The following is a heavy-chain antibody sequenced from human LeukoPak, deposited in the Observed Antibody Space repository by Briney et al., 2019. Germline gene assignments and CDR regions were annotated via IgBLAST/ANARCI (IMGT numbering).Heavy chain of an antibody. CDR1: GGSFSGYY. D-gene: IGHD6-13*01. Sequence: PSETLSLTCAVYGGSFSGYYWSWIRQPPGKGLEWIGEINHSGSTNYNPSLKSRVTISVDTSKNQFSLKLSSVTAADTAVYYCARAYSSSLPPYYYYYMDVWGKGTTVTVSS. CDR3: ARAYSSSLPPYYYYYMDV. J-gene: IGHJ6*03. CDR2: INHSGST. V-gene: IGHV4-34*01.